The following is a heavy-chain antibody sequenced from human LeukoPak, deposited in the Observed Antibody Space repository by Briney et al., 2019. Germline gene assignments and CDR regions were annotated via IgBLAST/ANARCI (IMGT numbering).Heavy chain of an antibody. J-gene: IGHJ4*02. Sequence: GGPLRLSCAASGFTFSGSAMHWVRQASGKGLEWVGRIRSKANSYATAYAASVKGRFTISRDDSKNTAYLQMNSLKTEDTAVYYCTRAHGDYPPFDYWGQGTLVTVSS. CDR3: TRAHGDYPPFDY. CDR1: GFTFSGSA. D-gene: IGHD4-17*01. V-gene: IGHV3-73*01. CDR2: IRSKANSYAT.